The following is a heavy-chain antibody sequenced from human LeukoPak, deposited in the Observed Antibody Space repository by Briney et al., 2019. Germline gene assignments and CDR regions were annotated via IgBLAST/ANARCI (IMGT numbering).Heavy chain of an antibody. J-gene: IGHJ4*02. CDR2: ISSSSSYI. V-gene: IGHV3-21*01. CDR1: GFTFSSYS. D-gene: IGHD5-12*01. Sequence: GGSLRHSCAASGFTFSSYSMNWVRQAPGKGLEWVSSISSSSSYIYYADSVKGRFTISRDNAKNSLYLQMNSLRAEDTAVYYCAREGLRYFDYWGQGTLVTVSS. CDR3: AREGLRYFDY.